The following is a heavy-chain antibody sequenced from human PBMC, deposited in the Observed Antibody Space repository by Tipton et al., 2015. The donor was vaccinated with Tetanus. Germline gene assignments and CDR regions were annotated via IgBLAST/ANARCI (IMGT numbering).Heavy chain of an antibody. D-gene: IGHD6-13*01. Sequence: SLRLSCAASGFTSRIYWLSWVRQAPGKGVEWVANIKQDGSETYYVDSVKGRFTISRDNAQNSLSLHMNNLRAEDSAVYYCARLTSWYSFYFDSWGHGTLVTVSS. CDR1: GFTSRIYW. CDR2: IKQDGSET. CDR3: ARLTSWYSFYFDS. V-gene: IGHV3-7*01. J-gene: IGHJ4*01.